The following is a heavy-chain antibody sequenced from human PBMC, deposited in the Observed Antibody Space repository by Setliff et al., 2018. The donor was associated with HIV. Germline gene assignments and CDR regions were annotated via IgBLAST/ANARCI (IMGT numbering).Heavy chain of an antibody. V-gene: IGHV3-23*01. CDR1: GFTFRNYI. CDR3: AKDGIGTVADWFDT. CDR2: ISGSGDST. D-gene: IGHD6-19*01. J-gene: IGHJ5*02. Sequence: GGSLRLSCAVSGFTFRNYIMTWVRQAPGKGLKWVSAISGSGDSTYYSDSVKGRFTISRDNSKNTLYLQMNGLRGEDTAVYYCAKDGIGTVADWFDTWGQGILVTVSS.